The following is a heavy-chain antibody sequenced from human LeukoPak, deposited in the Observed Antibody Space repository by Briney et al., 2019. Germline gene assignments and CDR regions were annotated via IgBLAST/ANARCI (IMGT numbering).Heavy chain of an antibody. CDR3: ARDSSSWSTYYMDV. V-gene: IGHV4-4*07. CDR1: GGSISSYY. D-gene: IGHD6-13*01. Sequence: SETLSLTCTVSGGSISSYYWSWIRQPAGKRLEWIGRIYTSGSTNYNPSLKSRVTMSVDTSKNQFSLKLSSVTAADTAVYYCARDSSSWSTYYMDVWGKGTTVTISS. CDR2: IYTSGST. J-gene: IGHJ6*03.